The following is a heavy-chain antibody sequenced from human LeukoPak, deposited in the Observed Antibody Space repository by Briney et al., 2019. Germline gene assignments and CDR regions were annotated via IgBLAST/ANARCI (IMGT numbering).Heavy chain of an antibody. V-gene: IGHV3-21*04. CDR3: AKERQTLSNSMWFDP. D-gene: IGHD6-6*01. J-gene: IGHJ5*02. CDR1: GFTFSSYS. Sequence: GGSLRLSCAASGFTFSSYSMNWVRQAPGKGLEWVSSINSSSGYIYYADSVKGRFTISRDNAKNSLYLQMNSLRAEDTAVYYCAKERQTLSNSMWFDPWGQGTLVTVSS. CDR2: INSSSGYI.